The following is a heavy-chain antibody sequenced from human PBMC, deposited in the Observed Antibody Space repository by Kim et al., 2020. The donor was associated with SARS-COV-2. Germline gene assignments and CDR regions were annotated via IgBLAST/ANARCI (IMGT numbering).Heavy chain of an antibody. CDR3: ARGRQSAGAFDI. CDR2: MNPNSGNT. V-gene: IGHV1-8*01. CDR1: GYTFTSYD. J-gene: IGHJ3*02. Sequence: ASVKVSCKASGYTFTSYDINWVRQATGQGLEWMGWMNPNSGNTGYAQKFQGRVTMTRNTSISTAYMELSSLRSEDTAVYYCARGRQSAGAFDIWGQGTMVTVSS. D-gene: IGHD6-25*01.